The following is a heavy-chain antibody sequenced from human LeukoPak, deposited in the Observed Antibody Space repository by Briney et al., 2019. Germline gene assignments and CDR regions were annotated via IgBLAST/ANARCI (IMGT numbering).Heavy chain of an antibody. D-gene: IGHD3-10*01. CDR3: ARVGERRYYYYYMDV. J-gene: IGHJ6*03. CDR2: ITSSGSTI. V-gene: IGHV3-48*03. Sequence: GGSLRLSCAASGFTFSTYEMNWVRQAPGKGLEWVSYITSSGSTIYYADSVKGRFTISRDNAKNSLYLQMNSLRAEDTAVYYCARVGERRYYYYYMDVWGKGTTVTVSS. CDR1: GFTFSTYE.